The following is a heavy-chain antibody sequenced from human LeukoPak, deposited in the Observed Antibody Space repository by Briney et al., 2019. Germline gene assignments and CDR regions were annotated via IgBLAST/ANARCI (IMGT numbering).Heavy chain of an antibody. CDR3: ARGNGIAAAGTYKY. J-gene: IGHJ4*02. V-gene: IGHV4-4*07. CDR1: GGSISSYY. D-gene: IGHD6-13*01. Sequence: PSETLSLTCTVSGGSISSYYWSWIRQPAGKGLEWIGRIYNSGITNYNPSLKSRVTMSMDTSMNQFSLKLRSVTAADTAVYYCARGNGIAAAGTYKYWGQGTLVTVSS. CDR2: IYNSGIT.